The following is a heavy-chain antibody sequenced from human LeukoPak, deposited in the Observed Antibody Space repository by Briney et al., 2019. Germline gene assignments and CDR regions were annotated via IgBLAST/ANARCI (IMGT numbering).Heavy chain of an antibody. J-gene: IGHJ4*02. V-gene: IGHV3-48*04. Sequence: GGSLRLSCAASGFTFSSYSMNWVRQAPGKGLEWVSYISSSSSTIYYADSVKGRFTISRDNAKNSLYLQMNSLRAEDTAVYYCARRYCSGGSCYDDYWGQGTLVTVSS. CDR3: ARRYCSGGSCYDDY. CDR1: GFTFSSYS. CDR2: ISSSSSTI. D-gene: IGHD2-15*01.